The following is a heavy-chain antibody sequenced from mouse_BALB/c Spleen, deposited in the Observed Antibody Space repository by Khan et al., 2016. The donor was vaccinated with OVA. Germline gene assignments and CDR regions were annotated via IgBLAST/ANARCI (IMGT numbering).Heavy chain of an antibody. Sequence: QIQLVQSGPELKKPGETVKISCKASGYTFTKSGMNWVKQAPGKGLKWMGWINTYTGEPTYADDFKGRFAFSLETSASTAYLQINNPKHEDTATYCCARPPYFSYVMDNWGQGTSVTVSS. J-gene: IGHJ4*01. CDR2: INTYTGEP. V-gene: IGHV9-3-1*01. CDR3: ARPPYFSYVMDN. CDR1: GYTFTKSG. D-gene: IGHD2-10*01.